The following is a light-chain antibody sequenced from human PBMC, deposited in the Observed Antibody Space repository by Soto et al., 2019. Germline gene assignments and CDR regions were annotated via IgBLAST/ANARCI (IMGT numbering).Light chain of an antibody. CDR1: QSISSY. J-gene: IGKJ2*01. CDR3: QQSYSTPLYT. V-gene: IGKV1-39*01. CDR2: AAS. Sequence: DIQMTQSPSSLSASVGDRVTITCRASQSISSYLNWYQQKPGKAPKLLIYAASSLQYGVPSRFSGSGSGTDFTLTISSLQPEDFATYYCQQSYSTPLYTFGQGTKLEIK.